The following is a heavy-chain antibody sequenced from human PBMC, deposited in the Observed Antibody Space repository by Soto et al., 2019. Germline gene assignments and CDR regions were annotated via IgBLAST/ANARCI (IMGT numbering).Heavy chain of an antibody. D-gene: IGHD4-17*01. CDR2: IYHGGST. J-gene: IGHJ4*02. CDR3: AREHDYGDYFDY. Sequence: SETLSLTCTVSGDSISSYYWSWFRQPPGKGLEWIGYIYHGGSTNYNPSLESRVTISVDTSKNQFSLKLSSVTAADTAVYYCAREHDYGDYFDYWGQGTLVTVSS. V-gene: IGHV4-59*01. CDR1: GDSISSYY.